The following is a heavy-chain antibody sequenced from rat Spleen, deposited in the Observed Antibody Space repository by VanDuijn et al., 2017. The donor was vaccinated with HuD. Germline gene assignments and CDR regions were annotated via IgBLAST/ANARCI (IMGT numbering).Heavy chain of an antibody. CDR2: ISNTGDT. J-gene: IGHJ2*01. Sequence: EVQLVESGGGRVQPGRSLKLSCVASGITFNNYWMTWIRQAPGKGLEWVASISNTGDTFYPDSVKGRFSISRDDAKSTIYLQMDSLRSEDTATYYCARREQLGGYFDYWGQGVMVTVSS. D-gene: IGHD1-10*01. V-gene: IGHV5-31*01. CDR3: ARREQLGGYFDY. CDR1: GITFNNYW.